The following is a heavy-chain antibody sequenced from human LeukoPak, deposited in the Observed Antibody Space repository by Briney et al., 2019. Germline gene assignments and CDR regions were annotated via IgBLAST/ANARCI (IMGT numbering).Heavy chain of an antibody. V-gene: IGHV3-30-3*01. CDR3: ARMGARTSRVGYYFDY. Sequence: GGSLRLSCAASGFTFSSCAMHWVRQAPGKGLEWVAVISYDGSNKYYVDSVKGRFTISRDDSKNTLYLQMNSLRAEDTAVYYCARMGARTSRVGYYFDYWGQGTLVTVSS. CDR1: GFTFSSCA. CDR2: ISYDGSNK. D-gene: IGHD1-26*01. J-gene: IGHJ4*02.